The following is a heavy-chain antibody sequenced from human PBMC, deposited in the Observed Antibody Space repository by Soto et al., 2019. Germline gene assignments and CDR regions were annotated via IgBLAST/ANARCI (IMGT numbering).Heavy chain of an antibody. J-gene: IGHJ4*02. CDR1: GFSFSIYE. D-gene: IGHD1-7*01. CDR2: ISSSGINI. V-gene: IGHV3-48*03. Sequence: PVGSLRLSCAASGFSFSIYEMNWVRQAPGKGLEWVSYISSSGINIHYADSVKGRFTISRDNAKNSLYLQMNNLRAEDTAVYYCARDHPNRNYGTCFDYWGQGTLVTVSS. CDR3: ARDHPNRNYGTCFDY.